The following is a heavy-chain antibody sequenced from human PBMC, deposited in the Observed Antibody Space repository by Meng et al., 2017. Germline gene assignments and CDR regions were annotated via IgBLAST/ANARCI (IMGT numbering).Heavy chain of an antibody. D-gene: IGHD2-21*02. CDR2: IIPIFGTA. CDR3: ARNSRRLAYCGGDCQLQYYFDY. V-gene: IGHV1-69*05. CDR1: GGTFSSYA. J-gene: IGHJ4*02. Sequence: SVKVSCKASGGTFSSYAISWVRQAPGQGLEWMGGIIPIFGTANYAQKFQGRVTITTDESTSTAYMELSRLRSEDTAVYYCARNSRRLAYCGGDCQLQYYFDYWGQGTLVTVSS.